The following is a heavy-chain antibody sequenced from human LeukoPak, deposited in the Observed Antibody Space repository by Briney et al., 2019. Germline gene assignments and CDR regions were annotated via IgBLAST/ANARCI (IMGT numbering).Heavy chain of an antibody. D-gene: IGHD3-22*01. Sequence: PGGSLRLSCAASGFTFSDYYMSWIRQAPGKGLEWVSYISSSGSTIYYADSVKGRFTISRDNAKNSLYLQMNSLRAEDTAVYYCARERPWSYYYDSSGYPRDYWGQGTLVTVSS. CDR2: ISSSGSTI. V-gene: IGHV3-11*04. CDR1: GFTFSDYY. J-gene: IGHJ4*02. CDR3: ARERPWSYYYDSSGYPRDY.